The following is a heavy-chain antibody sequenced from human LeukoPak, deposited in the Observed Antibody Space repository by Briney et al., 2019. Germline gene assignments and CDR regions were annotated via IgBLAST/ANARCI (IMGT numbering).Heavy chain of an antibody. D-gene: IGHD3-3*01. J-gene: IGHJ4*02. CDR3: ARERQNKDFWSGGDY. CDR2: IKQDGSEK. CDR1: GFTFSSYW. Sequence: GGSLRLSCAASGFTFSSYWMSWVRQAPGKGLEWVANIKQDGSEKYYVDSVKGRFTISRDNPKNSLYLQMNTLRPEDTAVYYCARERQNKDFWSGGDYWGQGTLVTVSS. V-gene: IGHV3-7*01.